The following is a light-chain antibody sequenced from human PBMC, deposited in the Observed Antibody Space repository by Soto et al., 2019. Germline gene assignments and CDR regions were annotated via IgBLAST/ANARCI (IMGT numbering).Light chain of an antibody. Sequence: DIQMTQSPSTLSASVGDRVTITCRARQRISNWLAWYQQKPGKAPTLLIYDVSRLESGVPSRFSGSGSGTEFTLTINCLQPDDFATYYCQQYNSYSPTFGQGTKVDIK. CDR2: DVS. CDR3: QQYNSYSPT. J-gene: IGKJ1*01. CDR1: QRISNW. V-gene: IGKV1-5*01.